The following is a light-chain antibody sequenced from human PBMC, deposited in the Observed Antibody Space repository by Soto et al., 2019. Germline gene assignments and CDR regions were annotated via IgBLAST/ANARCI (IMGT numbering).Light chain of an antibody. J-gene: IGLJ2*01. Sequence: QSALTQPASVSGSPGQSITISCTGSSSDVGSYNLVSWYQQYPGKAPKLMIFEGNKRPSGVPNRFSASKSGNTASLTIAGLQAEDEADYYCWSYAGRRTFEVFGGGTKLTVL. CDR3: WSYAGRRTFEV. CDR1: SSDVGSYNL. V-gene: IGLV2-23*03. CDR2: EGN.